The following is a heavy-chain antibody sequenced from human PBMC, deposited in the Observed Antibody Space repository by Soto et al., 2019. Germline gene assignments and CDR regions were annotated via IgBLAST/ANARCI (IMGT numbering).Heavy chain of an antibody. D-gene: IGHD6-6*01. J-gene: IGHJ6*01. CDR1: GFTFSSHA. CDR2: ISDDGDKK. CDR3: AREQLVPSGYYYGMDV. Sequence: QVQLVESGGGVVQPGRSLRLSCAALGFTFSSHAMHWVRQAPGKGLEWVAVISDDGDKKYYADSVNGRFTISRDNSKNTLYLQVSSLRAEDTAVFYCAREQLVPSGYYYGMDVW. V-gene: IGHV3-30-3*01.